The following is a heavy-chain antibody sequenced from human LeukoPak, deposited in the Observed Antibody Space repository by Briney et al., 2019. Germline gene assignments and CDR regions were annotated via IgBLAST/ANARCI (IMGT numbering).Heavy chain of an antibody. CDR1: GGSISSYY. CDR3: ARGSLRSGWYG. V-gene: IGHV4-59*01. Sequence: SETLSLNCTVSGGSISSYYWSWIRQPPGKGLEWIGYISNSGNINYNPSLKSRVTISVDTSKNQFSLKLNSVTAADTAVYYCARGSLRSGWYGWGQGTTVTVSS. D-gene: IGHD6-19*01. CDR2: ISNSGNI. J-gene: IGHJ6*02.